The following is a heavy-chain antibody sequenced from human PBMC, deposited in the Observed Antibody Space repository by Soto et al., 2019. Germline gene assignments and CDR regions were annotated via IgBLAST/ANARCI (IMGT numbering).Heavy chain of an antibody. CDR1: GFTFSSYN. Sequence: EVQLVESGGGLVKAGGSLRLSCAASGFTFSSYNMNWVRQAPGKGLEWVSSITSSSHTYYADSVKGRFTISRDNAKNSLYLQMNRLRAEDTAVYYCARGGDGYIGRGQGILVTVSS. CDR2: ITSSSHT. V-gene: IGHV3-21*01. J-gene: IGHJ4*02. CDR3: ARGGDGYIG. D-gene: IGHD5-12*01.